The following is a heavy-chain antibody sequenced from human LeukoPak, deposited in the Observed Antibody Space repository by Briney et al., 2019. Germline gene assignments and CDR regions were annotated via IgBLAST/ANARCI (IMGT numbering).Heavy chain of an antibody. CDR3: ARSRFYFDY. J-gene: IGHJ4*02. CDR2: ISGSGGST. CDR1: GFTFSSYA. V-gene: IGHV3-23*01. Sequence: PGGSLRLSCAASGFTFSSYATSWVRQAPGKGLEWVSAISGSGGSTYYADSVKGRFTISRDNAKNSLYLQLNSLRAEDTAVYYCARSRFYFDYWGQGTLVTVSS.